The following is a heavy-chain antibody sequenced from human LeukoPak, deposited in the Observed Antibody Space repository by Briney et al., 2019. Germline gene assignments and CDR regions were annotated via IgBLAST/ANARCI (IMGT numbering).Heavy chain of an antibody. CDR3: ARDVDTSGYSSRLDP. V-gene: IGHV3-33*05. D-gene: IGHD3-3*01. J-gene: IGHJ5*02. CDR1: GFTFSNYG. Sequence: GGSLRLSCAAAGFTFSNYGMHWVRQAPGKGLDGVAAIQSDGSYQYYGDSVKGRFTISRDSSKNTVSLQMNSLRVEDTAVYYCARDVDTSGYSSRLDPWGQGTLVTVSS. CDR2: IQSDGSYQ.